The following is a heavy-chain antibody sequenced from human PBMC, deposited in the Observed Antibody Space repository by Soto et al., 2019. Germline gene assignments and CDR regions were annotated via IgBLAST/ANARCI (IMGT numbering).Heavy chain of an antibody. CDR1: GFTFSSYA. J-gene: IGHJ6*02. CDR2: LSGSGGST. CDR3: AHAGGGMDV. Sequence: EVQLLESGGGLVQPGGSLRLSCAAAGFTFSSYAMSWVRQAPGKGLEWVSGLSGSGGSTYYADSVKGRFTISRDNSKNTLYLQMNSLRAEDTAVYYCAHAGGGMDVWGQGTTVTVSS. D-gene: IGHD3-10*01. V-gene: IGHV3-23*01.